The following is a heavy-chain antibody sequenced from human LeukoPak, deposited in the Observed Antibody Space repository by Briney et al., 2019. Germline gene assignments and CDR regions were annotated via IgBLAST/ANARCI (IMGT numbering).Heavy chain of an antibody. V-gene: IGHV4-4*01. J-gene: IGHJ3*02. D-gene: IGHD4-17*01. CDR2: IYHSGST. CDR3: ARGNLWQVTPVTVGAFDI. CDR1: GFTFSNAW. Sequence: GSLRLSCAASGFTFSNAWMSWVRQAPGKGLEWIGYIYHSGSTYYNPSLKSRVTISVDRSQNQFSLKLSSVTAADTAVYFCARGNLWQVTPVTVGAFDIWGQGTMVTVSS.